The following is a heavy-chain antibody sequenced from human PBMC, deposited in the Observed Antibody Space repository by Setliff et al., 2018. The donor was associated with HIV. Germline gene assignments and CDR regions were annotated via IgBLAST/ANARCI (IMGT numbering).Heavy chain of an antibody. J-gene: IGHJ6*02. CDR3: AKPLTQWGVSPYHYAVDV. CDR2: IGGSTGST. V-gene: IGHV3-23*01. D-gene: IGHD1-26*01. CDR1: GFAFDNYC. Sequence: GSLRLSCAASGFAFDNYCMTWVRQAPGKGLEWASAIGGSTGSTYYADSVKGRFTISTDNSKNTLYLQMNSLRAEDTAVYYCAKPLTQWGVSPYHYAVDVWGQGTTVTVSS.